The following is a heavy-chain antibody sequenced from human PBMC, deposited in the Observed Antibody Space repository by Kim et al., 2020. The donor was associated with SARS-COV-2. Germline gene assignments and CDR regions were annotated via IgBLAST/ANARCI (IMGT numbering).Heavy chain of an antibody. CDR1: GFTVSSNY. Sequence: GGSLRLSCAASGFTVSSNYMSWVRQAPGKGLEWVSVIYSGGSTYYADSVKGRFTISRDNSKNTLYLQMNSLRAEDTAVYYCARDPSMVRGVIAWGQGTLVTVSS. D-gene: IGHD3-10*01. CDR3: ARDPSMVRGVIA. V-gene: IGHV3-53*01. CDR2: IYSGGST. J-gene: IGHJ4*02.